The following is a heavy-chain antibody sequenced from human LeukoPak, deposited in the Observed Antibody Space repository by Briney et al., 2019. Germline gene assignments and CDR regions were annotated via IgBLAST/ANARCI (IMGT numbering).Heavy chain of an antibody. V-gene: IGHV4-39*07. CDR3: ASGPRARRYYYYGMDV. J-gene: IGHJ6*02. Sequence: SETLSLTCTVSGGSISSSSYYWSWIRQPPGKGLEWIGEINHSGSTNYNPSLKSRVTISVDTSKNQFSLKLSSVTAADTAVYYCASGPRARRYYYYGMDVWGQGTTVTVSS. CDR1: GGSISSSSYY. CDR2: INHSGST.